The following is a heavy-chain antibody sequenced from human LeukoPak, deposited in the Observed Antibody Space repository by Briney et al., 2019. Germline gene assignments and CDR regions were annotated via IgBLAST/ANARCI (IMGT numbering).Heavy chain of an antibody. CDR1: GYSITSYY. CDR3: ANIDPKGRTYYFDL. V-gene: IGHV1-46*01. J-gene: IGHJ2*01. Sequence: ASVKVSCKASGYSITSYYMHWVRQAPGQGLDWVGVINPRDGGTTYAQKFQGRVTMTTDMSTSTVYMELSSLRIEDTAVYYCANIDPKGRTYYFDLWGRGTLVSVSS. CDR2: INPRDGGT.